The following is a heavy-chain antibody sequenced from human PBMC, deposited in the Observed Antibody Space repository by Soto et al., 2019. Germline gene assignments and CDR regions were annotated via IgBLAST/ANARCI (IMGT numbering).Heavy chain of an antibody. CDR2: ITWNSDII. J-gene: IGHJ4*02. CDR1: GFTLDDYA. Sequence: EVELVQSGGGLVQPGRSLRLSCKTSGFTLDDYAMHWVRQAPGKGLEWVSGITWNSDIIDNADSVQGRFTVSRDNANNSLYLQMTSLRAVDAALYYCAKDLGPVPSYDFWGQRTLVTVS. V-gene: IGHV3-9*01. D-gene: IGHD7-27*01. CDR3: AKDLGPVPSYDF.